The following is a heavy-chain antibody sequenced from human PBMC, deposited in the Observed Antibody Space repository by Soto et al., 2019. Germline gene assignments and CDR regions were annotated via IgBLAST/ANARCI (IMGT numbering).Heavy chain of an antibody. CDR2: IYHTGAA. Sequence: QLQLQESGSGLVKPSQTLSLTCAVSGGSIDSGGYSWNWIRQPPGKGLEWIGYIYHTGAAHYNASLDGRVSLSVDMSKNQFSLQMTSVTDADTAVYYCVRASYILPFDPWGQGIFVTVSS. CDR3: VRASYILPFDP. D-gene: IGHD2-21*01. J-gene: IGHJ5*02. V-gene: IGHV4-30-2*01. CDR1: GGSIDSGGYS.